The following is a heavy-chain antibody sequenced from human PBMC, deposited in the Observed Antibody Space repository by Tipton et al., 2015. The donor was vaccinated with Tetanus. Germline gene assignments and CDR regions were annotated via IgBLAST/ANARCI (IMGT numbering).Heavy chain of an antibody. Sequence: GLVKPSETLSLTCAVSGGSFSDFYWSWIRQVPGQGLVWIGEINHSGTANKNPSLKSRVTMSVDTSNKQFSLRLDSVTAADTAVYYCARGWSECSSWSCSPFDSWGQGTLVTVSS. J-gene: IGHJ4*02. V-gene: IGHV4-34*01. CDR1: GGSFSDFY. D-gene: IGHD2-2*01. CDR3: ARGWSECSSWSCSPFDS. CDR2: INHSGTA.